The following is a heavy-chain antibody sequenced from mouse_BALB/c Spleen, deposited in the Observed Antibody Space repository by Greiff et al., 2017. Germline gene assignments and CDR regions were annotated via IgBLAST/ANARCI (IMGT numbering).Heavy chain of an antibody. CDR3: ARGDYYGSSYGMDY. J-gene: IGHJ4*01. CDR1: GFTFSDYY. V-gene: IGHV5-4*02. Sequence: EVQGVESGGGLVKPGGSLKLSCAASGFTFSDYYMYWVRQTPEKRLEWVATISDGGSYTYYPDSVKGRFTISRDNAKNNLYLQMSSLKSEDTAMYYCARGDYYGSSYGMDYWGQGTSVTVSS. D-gene: IGHD1-1*01. CDR2: ISDGGSYT.